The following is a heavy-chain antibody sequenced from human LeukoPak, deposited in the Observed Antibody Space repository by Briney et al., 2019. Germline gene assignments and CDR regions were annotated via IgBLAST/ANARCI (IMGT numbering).Heavy chain of an antibody. D-gene: IGHD1-26*01. CDR3: ARGTLVGATPFDY. CDR2: TNHSGST. J-gene: IGHJ4*02. Sequence: PSETLSLTCAVYGGSFSGYYWSWIRQPPGKGLEWIGETNHSGSTNYNPSLKSRVTISVDTSKSQFSLKLSSVTAADTAVCYCARGTLVGATPFDYWGQGTLVTVSS. CDR1: GGSFSGYY. V-gene: IGHV4-34*01.